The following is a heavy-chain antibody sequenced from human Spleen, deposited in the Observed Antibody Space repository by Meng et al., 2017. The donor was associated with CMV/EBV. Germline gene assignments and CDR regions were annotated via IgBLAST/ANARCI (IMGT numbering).Heavy chain of an antibody. CDR3: ARTRGPGYIRDDAFDI. V-gene: IGHV3-23*01. J-gene: IGHJ3*02. CDR1: GFTFSSHA. Sequence: GESLKISCAASGFTFSSHAMSWVRQAPGKGLEWVSAISGSGGSTYYADSVKGRFTISRDNSKNTLYLQMNSLRAEDTAVYYCARTRGPGYIRDDAFDIWGQGTMVTVSS. D-gene: IGHD5-24*01. CDR2: ISGSGGST.